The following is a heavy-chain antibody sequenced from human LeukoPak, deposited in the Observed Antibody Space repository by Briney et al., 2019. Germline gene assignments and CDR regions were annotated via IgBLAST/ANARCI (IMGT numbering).Heavy chain of an antibody. J-gene: IGHJ4*02. CDR1: GFTFSSYA. V-gene: IGHV3-30-3*01. CDR3: AREGSSWYHPPFDY. Sequence: GGSLRLSCAASGFTFSSYAMHWVRQAPGKGLEWVAVISYDGSNKYYADSVKGRFTISRDNSKNTLYLQMNSLRAEDTAVYYCAREGSSWYHPPFDYWGQGTLVTVSS. D-gene: IGHD6-13*01. CDR2: ISYDGSNK.